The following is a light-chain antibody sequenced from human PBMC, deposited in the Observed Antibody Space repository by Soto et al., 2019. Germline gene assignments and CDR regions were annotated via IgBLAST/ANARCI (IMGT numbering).Light chain of an antibody. J-gene: IGKJ2*01. V-gene: IGKV3-20*01. CDR1: QSFSSSY. Sequence: EIVLTQSPGTLSLSPGERATLSCRASQSFSSSYLAWYQQKPGQAPRLLIYGASARATGIPDRFSGSGSGTDFTLTISRLEPEDFAVYYCQHYGSSPQNFGQGTKLESK. CDR3: QHYGSSPQN. CDR2: GAS.